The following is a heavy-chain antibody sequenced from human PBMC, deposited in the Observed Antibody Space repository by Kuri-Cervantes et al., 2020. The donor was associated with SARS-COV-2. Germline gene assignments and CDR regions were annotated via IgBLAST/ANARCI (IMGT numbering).Heavy chain of an antibody. CDR3: ARGWIQRDWFDP. CDR2: IYYRGDT. J-gene: IGHJ5*02. D-gene: IGHD5-18*01. Sequence: SETLSLTCTVSGDSITGYFWNWIRQPPGKGLEWLGLIYYRGDTSYNPSLKSRVTLSIDTSKSHFSLKLTSVTTADTAVYYCARGWIQRDWFDPWGQGTLVTVSS. CDR1: GDSITGYF. V-gene: IGHV4-59*01.